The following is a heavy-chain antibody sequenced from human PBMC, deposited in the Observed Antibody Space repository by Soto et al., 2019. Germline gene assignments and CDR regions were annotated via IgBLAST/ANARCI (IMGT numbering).Heavy chain of an antibody. CDR1: GGSFSGYY. D-gene: IGHD2-2*01. J-gene: IGHJ4*02. V-gene: IGHV4-34*01. Sequence: SETLSLTCAVYGGSFSGYYWSWIRQPPGKGLEWIGEINHSGSTNYNPSLKSRVTISVDTSKNQFSLKLSSVTAADTAVYYCARYSDCSSTSCTGRDYWGQGTLVTVSS. CDR3: ARYSDCSSTSCTGRDY. CDR2: INHSGST.